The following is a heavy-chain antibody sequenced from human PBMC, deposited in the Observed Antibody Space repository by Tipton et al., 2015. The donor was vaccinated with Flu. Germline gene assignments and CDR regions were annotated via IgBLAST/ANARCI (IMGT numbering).Heavy chain of an antibody. V-gene: IGHV1-18*01. CDR1: GYTFTNFD. D-gene: IGHD3-10*01. CDR3: ARLGSGGY. Sequence: QVQLVQSGAEVKKPGASVMVSCKASGYTFTNFDITWVRQAPGQGLEWMGWISPFNGDTKYAQKFQGRVTMTTDTSTSTAYMEVRSLRSDDTALYYCARLGSGGYWGQGTLVTVSS. CDR2: ISPFNGDT. J-gene: IGHJ4*02.